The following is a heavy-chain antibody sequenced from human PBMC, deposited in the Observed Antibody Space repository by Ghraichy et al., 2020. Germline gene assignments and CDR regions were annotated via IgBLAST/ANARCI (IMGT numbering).Heavy chain of an antibody. CDR1: GGSVSSGSYY. Sequence: SETLSLTCTVSGGSVSSGSYYWSWIRQPPGKGLEWIGYIYYSGSTNYNPSLKSRVTISVDTSKNQFSLKLSSVTAADTAVYYGAREGRYGDYFDYWGQGTLVTVSS. V-gene: IGHV4-61*01. J-gene: IGHJ4*02. CDR2: IYYSGST. D-gene: IGHD4-17*01. CDR3: AREGRYGDYFDY.